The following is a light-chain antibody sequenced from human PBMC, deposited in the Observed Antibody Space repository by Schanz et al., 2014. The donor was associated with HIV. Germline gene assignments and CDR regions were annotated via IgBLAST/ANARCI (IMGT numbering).Light chain of an antibody. CDR3: SSYTSSSTLV. J-gene: IGLJ2*01. Sequence: QSALTQPPSASGSPGQSVTISCTGTSSDVGGYDYVSWYQQHPGKAPQLIIFEVAKRPSGVPDRFSGSKSGNTASLTVSGLQAEDEADYYCSSYTSSSTLVFGGGTKLTVL. CDR1: SSDVGGYDY. CDR2: EVA. V-gene: IGLV2-8*01.